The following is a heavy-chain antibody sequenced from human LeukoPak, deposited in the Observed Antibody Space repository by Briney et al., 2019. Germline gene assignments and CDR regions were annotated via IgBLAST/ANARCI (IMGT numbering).Heavy chain of an antibody. D-gene: IGHD4-17*01. CDR3: AKGEGTTMYDAFDI. CDR1: GFTFSSYA. CDR2: VSGSGGTT. Sequence: GGSLRLYCAASGFTFSSYAMSWVRQAPGKGLEWVAGVSGSGGTTNHAASVKGRFTISRDNSKNTLYVQMNSLRAEDTAVYYCAKGEGTTMYDAFDIWGQGTMVTVSS. V-gene: IGHV3-23*01. J-gene: IGHJ3*02.